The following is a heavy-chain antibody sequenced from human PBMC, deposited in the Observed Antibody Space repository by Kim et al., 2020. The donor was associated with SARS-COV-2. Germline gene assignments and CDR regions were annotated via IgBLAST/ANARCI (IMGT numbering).Heavy chain of an antibody. J-gene: IGHJ3*02. CDR3: AKDAVVAAFGPYAFDI. D-gene: IGHD2-15*01. Sequence: SVKGRFTISRDNAKNSLYLQMNSLRAEDTALYYCAKDAVVAAFGPYAFDIWGQGTMVTVSS. V-gene: IGHV3-9*01.